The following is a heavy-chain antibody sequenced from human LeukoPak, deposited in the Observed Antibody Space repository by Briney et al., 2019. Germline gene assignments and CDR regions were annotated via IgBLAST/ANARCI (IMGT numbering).Heavy chain of an antibody. Sequence: GASVKVSCKASGYTFTSYDINWVRQAPGQGLEWMGGIIPIFGTANYAQKFQGRVTITTDESTSTAYMELSSLRSEDTAVYYCAREWWGYDVLTGDNWFDPWGQGTLVTVSS. CDR1: GYTFTSYD. D-gene: IGHD3-9*01. J-gene: IGHJ5*02. V-gene: IGHV1-69*05. CDR2: IIPIFGTA. CDR3: AREWWGYDVLTGDNWFDP.